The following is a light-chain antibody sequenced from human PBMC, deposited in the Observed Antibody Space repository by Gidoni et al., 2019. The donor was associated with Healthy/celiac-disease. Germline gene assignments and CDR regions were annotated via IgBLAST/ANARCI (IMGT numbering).Light chain of an antibody. J-gene: IGKJ4*01. Sequence: DIQMTQSPSSLSASVGERVTITCQASQDISNYLNWYQQRPGKAPKLLIYDASNLETGVPSRFSGSGSGTDFTFTISSLQPADIATYSFQQYDNLPLTFGGGTKVEIK. CDR3: QQYDNLPLT. CDR2: DAS. CDR1: QDISNY. V-gene: IGKV1-33*01.